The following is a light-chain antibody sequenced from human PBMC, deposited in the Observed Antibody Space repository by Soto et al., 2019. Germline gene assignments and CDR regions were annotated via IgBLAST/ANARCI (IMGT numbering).Light chain of an antibody. CDR1: QDITTY. J-gene: IGKJ1*01. CDR3: QQYNSYPWT. V-gene: IGKV1-9*01. Sequence: IQLTQSPSSLSASVGDRVTITCRASQDITTYLAWYQQKPGKAPKLLIYAAYTLQSGVPSRFSGGGFGTDFTLTINSLQPEDFATYYCQQYNSYPWTFGQGTRV. CDR2: AAY.